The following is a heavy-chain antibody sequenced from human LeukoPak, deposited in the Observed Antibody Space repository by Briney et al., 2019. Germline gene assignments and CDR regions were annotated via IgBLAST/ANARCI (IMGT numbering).Heavy chain of an antibody. Sequence: GGSLRLSCAASGFTFSSYSMNWVRQAPGKGLEWVSYISSSSSIIYYADSVKGRFTVSRDNAKNSLYVQMNSLRAEDTAVYYCARQGTRGELDYWGQGTLVTVSS. J-gene: IGHJ4*02. D-gene: IGHD2-21*01. V-gene: IGHV3-48*04. CDR2: ISSSSSII. CDR1: GFTFSSYS. CDR3: ARQGTRGELDY.